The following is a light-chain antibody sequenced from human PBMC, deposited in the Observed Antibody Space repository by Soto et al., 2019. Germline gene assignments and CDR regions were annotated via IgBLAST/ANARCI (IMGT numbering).Light chain of an antibody. Sequence: EIVLTQSPATLSLSPGERATLSCRASQSIRSNLAWYQHKPGQAPRLLIYDASNRATGIPGRFSGSGSGTDFTLTISNLEPEDIPVYYCQERDNWPWTFGQGAKVAIK. V-gene: IGKV3-11*01. CDR2: DAS. CDR3: QERDNWPWT. J-gene: IGKJ1*01. CDR1: QSIRSN.